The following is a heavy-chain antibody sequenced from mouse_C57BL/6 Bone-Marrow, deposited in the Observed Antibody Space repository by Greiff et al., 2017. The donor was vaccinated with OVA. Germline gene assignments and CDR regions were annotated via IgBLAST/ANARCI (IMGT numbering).Heavy chain of an antibody. D-gene: IGHD2-4*01. V-gene: IGHV5-17*01. Sequence: EVKLMESGGGLVKPGGSLKLSCAASGFTFSDYGMHWVRQAPEKGLEWVAYISSGSSTIYYADTVKGRFTISRDNAKNTLFLQMTSLRSEDTAMYYCATLPDYDYDERLAYWGQGTLVTVSA. CDR3: ATLPDYDYDERLAY. J-gene: IGHJ3*01. CDR2: ISSGSSTI. CDR1: GFTFSDYG.